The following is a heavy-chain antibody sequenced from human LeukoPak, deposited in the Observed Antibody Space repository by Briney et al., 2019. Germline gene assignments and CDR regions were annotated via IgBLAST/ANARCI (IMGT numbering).Heavy chain of an antibody. Sequence: PGGSLRLSCTASGFTLSTYGMHWVRQAPGKGLEWLAIISYDGSNKYYVDSVKGRFTISRDNSNNTLYLQLNSLRPEDTAVYYCARKTSCFDYWGRGTLVTVSS. D-gene: IGHD2-2*01. CDR2: ISYDGSNK. V-gene: IGHV3-30*03. J-gene: IGHJ4*02. CDR1: GFTLSTYG. CDR3: ARKTSCFDY.